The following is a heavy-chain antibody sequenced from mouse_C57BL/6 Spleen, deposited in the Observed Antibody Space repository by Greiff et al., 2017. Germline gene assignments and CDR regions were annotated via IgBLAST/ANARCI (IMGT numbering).Heavy chain of an antibody. V-gene: IGHV1-69*01. CDR3: ARFTPPYYSNSYAMDY. J-gene: IGHJ4*01. CDR1: GYTFTSYW. D-gene: IGHD2-5*01. Sequence: QVQLQQPGAELVMPGASVKLSCKASGYTFTSYWMHWVKQRPGQGLEWIGEIDPSDSYTNYNQKFKGKSTLTVDKSSSTAYMQLSSLTSEYSAVYYCARFTPPYYSNSYAMDYWGQGTSVTVSS. CDR2: IDPSDSYT.